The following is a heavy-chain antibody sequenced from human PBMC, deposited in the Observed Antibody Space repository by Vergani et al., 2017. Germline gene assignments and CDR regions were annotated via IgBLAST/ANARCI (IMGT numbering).Heavy chain of an antibody. V-gene: IGHV4-61*02. Sequence: QVQLQESGPGLVKPSQTLSLTCTVSGGSISSGNYYWSWIRQPAGKGLEWIGRIYTSGSTNYNPSLKSRVIISVDTSTNQIPLKLSSVTAADTAVYYWAMCSGWYGEDAFDIWGEGTIVTVSS. D-gene: IGHD6-19*01. CDR3: AMCSGWYGEDAFDI. CDR1: GGSISSGNYY. J-gene: IGHJ3*02. CDR2: IYTSGST.